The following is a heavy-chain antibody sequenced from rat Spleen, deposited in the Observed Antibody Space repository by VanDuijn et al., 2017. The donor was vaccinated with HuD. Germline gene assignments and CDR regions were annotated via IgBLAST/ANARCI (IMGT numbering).Heavy chain of an antibody. Sequence: EVQLVESGGGLVQPGRSLKLSCAASGFTFSNYYMAWVRQAPTKGLEWVAYISAGGGSTYYRDSVKGRFTISRDNAESTLYLQMDSLRSEDTATYYCTTVTDDIVELFAYWGQGVMVTVSS. CDR3: TTVTDDIVELFAY. D-gene: IGHD1-11*01. J-gene: IGHJ2*01. CDR2: ISAGGGST. V-gene: IGHV5-27*01. CDR1: GFTFSNYY.